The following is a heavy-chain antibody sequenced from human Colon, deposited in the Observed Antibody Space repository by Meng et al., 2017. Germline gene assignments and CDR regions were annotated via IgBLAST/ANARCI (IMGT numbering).Heavy chain of an antibody. V-gene: IGHV1-3*01. CDR1: GFTFTSYV. CDR3: ARDLYTSGRFDY. Sequence: QVQLVQSGTEVKKPGASVKVSCKTSGFTFTSYVIQWVRQAPGQSLEWMGWISVGNGNTKYSQKFQDRLTITRDTSASTAYMELSGLKSEDTAVYYCARDLYTSGRFDYWGQGTLVTVSS. CDR2: ISVGNGNT. D-gene: IGHD3-10*01. J-gene: IGHJ4*02.